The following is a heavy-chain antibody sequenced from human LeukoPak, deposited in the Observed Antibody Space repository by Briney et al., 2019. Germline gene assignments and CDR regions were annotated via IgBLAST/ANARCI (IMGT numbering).Heavy chain of an antibody. Sequence: SETLSLTCTVSGGSISSSSYYWGWIRQPPGKGLEWIGSIYYSGSTYYNPSLKSRVTISVDTSKNQFSLKLSSVAAADTAVYYCASNPMVRGVIIHWGQGTLVTVSS. D-gene: IGHD3-10*01. CDR1: GGSISSSSYY. J-gene: IGHJ4*02. CDR3: ASNPMVRGVIIH. V-gene: IGHV4-39*01. CDR2: IYYSGST.